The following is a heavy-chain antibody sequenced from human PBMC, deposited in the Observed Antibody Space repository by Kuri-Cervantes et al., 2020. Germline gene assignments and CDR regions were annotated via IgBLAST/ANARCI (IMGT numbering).Heavy chain of an antibody. CDR1: GYTLTSYY. D-gene: IGHD3-22*01. Sequence: ASVKVSCKASGYTLTSYYMHWVRQAPGQGLEWMGIINPSGGSTSYAQKFQGRVTMTRDTSTSTVYMELSSLRSEDTAVYYCARGYRYYYDSSGYHDAFDIWGQGTMVTVSS. CDR2: INPSGGST. V-gene: IGHV1-46*01. CDR3: ARGYRYYYDSSGYHDAFDI. J-gene: IGHJ3*02.